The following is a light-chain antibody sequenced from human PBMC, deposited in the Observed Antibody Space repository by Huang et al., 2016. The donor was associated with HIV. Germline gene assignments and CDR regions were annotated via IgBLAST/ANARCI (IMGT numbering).Light chain of an antibody. J-gene: IGKJ4*01. CDR3: MQGTHLFT. CDR2: HVS. V-gene: IGKV2-30*02. CDR1: QSLIHSNGNNS. Sequence: VVLTQSPLYLSVTLGQPASISCRSSQSLIHSNGNNSLNWFQQRPGQSPRRLISHVSRRDSGVPDRFSGSGSGTDFTLKISRVEAEDVGVYYCMQGTHLFTFGGGTRVDIK.